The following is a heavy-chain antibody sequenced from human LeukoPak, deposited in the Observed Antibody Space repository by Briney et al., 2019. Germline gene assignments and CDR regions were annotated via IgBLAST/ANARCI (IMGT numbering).Heavy chain of an antibody. J-gene: IGHJ6*03. Sequence: GASVKVSCKASGYTFTGYYMHWVRQAPGEGLEWMGIINPSGVSTGYAQKFQGRVTMTRDMSTSTVYMELSSLRSEDTAVYYCARVAAEVVGVPGAIGFGWLRRDYYYMDVWGKGTTVTVSS. CDR1: GYTFTGYY. D-gene: IGHD2-2*02. V-gene: IGHV1-46*01. CDR2: INPSGVST. CDR3: ARVAAEVVGVPGAIGFGWLRRDYYYMDV.